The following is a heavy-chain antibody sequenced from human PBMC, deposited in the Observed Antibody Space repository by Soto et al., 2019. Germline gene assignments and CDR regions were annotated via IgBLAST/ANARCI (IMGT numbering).Heavy chain of an antibody. Sequence: EVQLLESGGGLVQPGGSLRLSCAASGFTFSSYAMSWVRQAPGKGLEWVSAISGSGGSTYYADSVKGRFTISRDNSKNTLDLQMNSLRAEDTAVYYCARAWELPGSVLDAFDIWGQGTMVTVSS. CDR1: GFTFSSYA. CDR3: ARAWELPGSVLDAFDI. V-gene: IGHV3-23*01. J-gene: IGHJ3*02. D-gene: IGHD1-26*01. CDR2: ISGSGGST.